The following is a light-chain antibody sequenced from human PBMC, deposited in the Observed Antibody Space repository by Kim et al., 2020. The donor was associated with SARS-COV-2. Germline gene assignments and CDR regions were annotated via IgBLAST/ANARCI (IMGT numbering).Light chain of an antibody. CDR2: QDN. V-gene: IGLV3-1*01. CDR1: KLGDKY. Sequence: PGQTASITCSGDKLGDKYACWYQQKPGQSLVLIIYQDNKRPSGIAERFSGSNSGNTATLTISGTQAVDEADYSCQAWDSSTAFYVFGTGTNVTVL. CDR3: QAWDSSTAFYV. J-gene: IGLJ1*01.